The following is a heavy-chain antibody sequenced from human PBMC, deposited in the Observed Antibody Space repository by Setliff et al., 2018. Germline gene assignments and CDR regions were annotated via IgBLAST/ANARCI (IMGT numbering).Heavy chain of an antibody. CDR2: INHRGST. D-gene: IGHD6-6*01. CDR3: ARGYAARDSSSVPSDTFDI. CDR1: GDSFSDYY. V-gene: IGHV4-34*01. J-gene: IGHJ3*02. Sequence: PSETLSLTCAVYGDSFSDYYWSWIRQPPGKGLEWIEEINHRGSTNYSPSLRSRVTMSVDTSKKQLSLKLSSVTAADTAVFYCARGYAARDSSSVPSDTFDIWGRGTKVTVS.